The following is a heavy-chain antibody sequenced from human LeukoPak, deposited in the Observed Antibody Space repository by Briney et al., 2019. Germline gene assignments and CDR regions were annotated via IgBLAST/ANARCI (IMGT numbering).Heavy chain of an antibody. CDR3: AKGFCSGGSCLRPHYFDY. D-gene: IGHD2-15*01. V-gene: IGHV3-23*01. J-gene: IGHJ4*02. CDR2: ISGSGGST. CDR1: GFTFSIYG. Sequence: GGSLRLSCAASGFTFSIYGMGWVRQAPGKGLEWISFISGSGGSTYYADSVKGRFTVSRDNSKNTLYLQMSSLSAEDTAVYYCAKGFCSGGSCLRPHYFDYWGQGALVTVSS.